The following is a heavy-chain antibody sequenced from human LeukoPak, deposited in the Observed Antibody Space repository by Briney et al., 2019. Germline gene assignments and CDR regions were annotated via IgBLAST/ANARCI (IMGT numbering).Heavy chain of an antibody. J-gene: IGHJ4*02. CDR1: GYTLTELS. CDR3: ARGRSIAAAVPGY. D-gene: IGHD6-13*01. CDR2: FDPEDGET. Sequence: ASVKVSCKVSGYTLTELSMHWVRQAPGKGLEWMGGFDPEDGETIYAQKFQGRVTMTRNTSISTAYMELSSLRSEDTAVYYCARGRSIAAAVPGYWGQGTLVTVPS. V-gene: IGHV1-24*01.